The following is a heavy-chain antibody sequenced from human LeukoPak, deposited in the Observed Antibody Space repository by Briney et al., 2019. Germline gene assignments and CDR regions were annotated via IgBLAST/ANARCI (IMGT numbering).Heavy chain of an antibody. CDR1: GFTFSSYS. CDR2: ISSSSSYI. J-gene: IGHJ3*02. CDR3: ARDRTEGYDFWSGYSGDDAFDI. V-gene: IGHV3-21*01. D-gene: IGHD3-3*01. Sequence: GGSLRLSCAASGFTFSSYSMNWVRQAPGKGLEWVSSISSSSSYIYYADSVKGRFTISRDNAKNSLYLQMNSLRAEDTAVYYCARDRTEGYDFWSGYSGDDAFDIWGQGTMVTVSS.